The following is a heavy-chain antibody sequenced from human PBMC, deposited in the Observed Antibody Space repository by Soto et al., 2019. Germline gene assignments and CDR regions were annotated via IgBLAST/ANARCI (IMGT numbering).Heavy chain of an antibody. D-gene: IGHD2-15*01. V-gene: IGHV3-23*01. J-gene: IGHJ5*02. Sequence: GGTLRLSCAASGFTFSSYAMSWVRQAPGKGLEWVSAISGSGGSTYYADSVKGRFTISRDNSKNTLYLQMNSLRAEDTAVYYCAKGRYCSGGSCYTNWFDPWGQGTLVTVSS. CDR3: AKGRYCSGGSCYTNWFDP. CDR2: ISGSGGST. CDR1: GFTFSSYA.